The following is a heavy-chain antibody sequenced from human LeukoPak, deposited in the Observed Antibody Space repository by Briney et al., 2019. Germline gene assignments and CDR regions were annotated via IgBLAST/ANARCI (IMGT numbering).Heavy chain of an antibody. J-gene: IGHJ4*02. Sequence: GGSLRLSCAASGFTFSNYWMTWVRQAPGKGLEWVANIKQDGSEIFYVDSVKGRFTISRDNARNSLYLQMNSLRAEDPAVYYCARTPDGVDYWGQGTLVTVSS. CDR1: GFTFSNYW. CDR2: IKQDGSEI. CDR3: ARTPDGVDY. D-gene: IGHD3-10*01. V-gene: IGHV3-7*01.